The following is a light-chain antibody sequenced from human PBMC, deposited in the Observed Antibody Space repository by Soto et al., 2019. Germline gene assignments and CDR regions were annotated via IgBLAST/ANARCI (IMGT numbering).Light chain of an antibody. CDR3: QQYNSYRT. J-gene: IGKJ1*01. V-gene: IGKV1-5*03. CDR2: KAS. Sequence: DIQMTQSPSTLSASVGYRVTITCRASQSISSWLAWYQQKPGKAPKLLIYKASSLESGVPSRFSGSGSGTEFTLTISSLQPDDFATYYCQQYNSYRTFGQGTKVDIK. CDR1: QSISSW.